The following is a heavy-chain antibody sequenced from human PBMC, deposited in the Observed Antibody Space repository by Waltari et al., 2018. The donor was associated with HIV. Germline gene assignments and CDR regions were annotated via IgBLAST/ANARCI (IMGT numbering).Heavy chain of an antibody. J-gene: IGHJ2*01. CDR2: INHSGSV. CDR1: GGALTGNY. D-gene: IGHD3-3*01. CDR3: ARWRGHFDV. Sequence: QVELQPWGGGLVLKPSETLSLACALSGGALTGNYWSWIRQGPGKGPEWLGEINHSGSVNYKPSLRRRITISFDMPSNQLSLRLTSVTAADSAAYYCARWRGHFDVWGRGTLVTVS. V-gene: IGHV4-34*01.